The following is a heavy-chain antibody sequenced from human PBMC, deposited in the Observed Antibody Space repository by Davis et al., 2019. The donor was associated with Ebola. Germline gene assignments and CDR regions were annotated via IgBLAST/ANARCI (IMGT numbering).Heavy chain of an antibody. J-gene: IGHJ5*01. CDR3: ARAGFGSTWFDC. Sequence: GESLKISCAASGFTSRSYDMHWVRQATGKGLEWVSAIGAAGDTYYPVSVKGRSTISRENAKNSLYLQMNSLRAEDTAVYYCARAGFGSTWFDCWGQEILVTVSS. CDR1: GFTSRSYD. V-gene: IGHV3-13*01. CDR2: IGAAGDT. D-gene: IGHD6-13*01.